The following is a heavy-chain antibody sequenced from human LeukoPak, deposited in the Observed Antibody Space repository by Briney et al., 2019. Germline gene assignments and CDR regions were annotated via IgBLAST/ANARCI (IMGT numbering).Heavy chain of an antibody. J-gene: IGHJ3*01. CDR3: ATAVKGRAFDL. Sequence: GGSLRLSCAASGFTVSSNYMSWVRQAPGKGLEWVSVIYTGGSTDYADSVKGRFTISRDNSKNTLYLQMNSLRADDTAVYYCATAVKGRAFDLWGQGTTVTVSS. V-gene: IGHV3-53*01. CDR1: GFTVSSNY. D-gene: IGHD3-22*01. CDR2: IYTGGST.